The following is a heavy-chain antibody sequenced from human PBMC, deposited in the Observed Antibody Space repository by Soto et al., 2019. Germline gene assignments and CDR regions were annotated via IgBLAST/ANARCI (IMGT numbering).Heavy chain of an antibody. V-gene: IGHV4-31*03. CDR2: IYYSGST. J-gene: IGHJ5*02. Sequence: QVQLQESGPGLVKPSQTLSLTCTVSGGSISSGGYYWSWIRQHPGKGLEWIGCIYYSGSTYYNPYLKSRVTISVDTSKNQISLKLNSVTAADTAVYYCARDRVTMVRGVIKGKWFDPWGQGTLVTVSS. CDR1: GGSISSGGYY. D-gene: IGHD3-10*01. CDR3: ARDRVTMVRGVIKGKWFDP.